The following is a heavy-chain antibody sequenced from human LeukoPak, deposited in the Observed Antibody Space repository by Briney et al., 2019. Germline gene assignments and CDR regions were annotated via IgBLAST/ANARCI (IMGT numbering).Heavy chain of an antibody. V-gene: IGHV3-23*01. CDR1: GFTFGAFA. Sequence: GGSLRLSRAASGFTFGAFAMSWVRQAPGKRLEWDSGISGSGDTTYYADSVKGRFTISRDNSKNTLYLHMSTLRAEDTAVYYCAKVACNSGGSFCKFDYWGQGTPVTVSS. CDR3: AKVACNSGGSFCKFDY. J-gene: IGHJ4*02. D-gene: IGHD1-26*01. CDR2: ISGSGDTT.